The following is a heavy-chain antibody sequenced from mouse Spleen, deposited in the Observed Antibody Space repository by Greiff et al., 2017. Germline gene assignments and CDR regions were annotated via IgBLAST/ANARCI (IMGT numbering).Heavy chain of an antibody. CDR3: ASGGDYYGSSSYYYAMDY. Sequence: EVQLQESGGDLVKPGGSLKLSCAASGFTFSSYGMSWVRQTPDKRLEWVATISSGGSYTYYPDSVKGRFTISRDNAKNTLYLQMSSLKSEDTAMYYCASGGDYYGSSSYYYAMDYWGQGTSVTVSS. J-gene: IGHJ4*01. CDR1: GFTFSSYG. CDR2: ISSGGSYT. D-gene: IGHD1-1*01. V-gene: IGHV5-6*01.